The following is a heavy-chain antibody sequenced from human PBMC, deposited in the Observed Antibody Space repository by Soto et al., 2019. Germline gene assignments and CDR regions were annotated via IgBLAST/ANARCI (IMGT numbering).Heavy chain of an antibody. J-gene: IGHJ4*02. CDR1: VYTFTHYY. Sequence: SVKVSCKSSVYTFTHYYLHLVRQAPGQGLELMGWINPKNGATIYAQKFQGRVTMTRDTSISTAYMELSRLRSDDTAVYSCARVYYDSSGYLDYWGQGTLVTVSS. D-gene: IGHD3-22*01. CDR3: ARVYYDSSGYLDY. V-gene: IGHV1-2*02. CDR2: INPKNGAT.